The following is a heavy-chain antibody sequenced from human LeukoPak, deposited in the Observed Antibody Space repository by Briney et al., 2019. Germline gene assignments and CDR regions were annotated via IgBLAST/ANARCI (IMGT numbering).Heavy chain of an antibody. CDR2: IHYSGDT. CDR3: AREEDCSGGICYLGNAFDI. Sequence: PSETLSLICSVSGAPISSSYGTWIRQPPGKGLEWLGNIHYSGDTNHNPSLKSRVTISLDTSRNQFSLKLSSVTAADTAVYYCAREEDCSGGICYLGNAFDIWGQGTMVTVSS. D-gene: IGHD2-15*01. CDR1: GAPISSSY. V-gene: IGHV4-59*12. J-gene: IGHJ3*02.